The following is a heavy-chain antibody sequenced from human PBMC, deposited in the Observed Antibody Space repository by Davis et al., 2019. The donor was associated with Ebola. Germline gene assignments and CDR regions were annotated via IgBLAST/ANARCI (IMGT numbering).Heavy chain of an antibody. CDR3: ARPSYYYYGMDV. Sequence: KVSCKGSGYSFTSYWIGWVRQMPGKGLEWMGIIYPGDSYTNYSPSFQGHVTISADKSISTAYLQWSSLKASDTAMYYCARPSYYYYGMDVWGQGTTVTVSS. V-gene: IGHV5-51*01. CDR2: IYPGDSYT. CDR1: GYSFTSYW. J-gene: IGHJ6*02.